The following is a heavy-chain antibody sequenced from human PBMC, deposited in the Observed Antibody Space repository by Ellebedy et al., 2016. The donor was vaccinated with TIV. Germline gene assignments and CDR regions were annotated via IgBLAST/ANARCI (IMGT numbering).Heavy chain of an antibody. J-gene: IGHJ6*03. D-gene: IGHD1-1*01. Sequence: SETLSLXXTVSGGSVSRSLWSWIRQPAGKGLERIGRTFTSGSFNYNPSLMSRITMSVVTSKNQISLRLNSVTTADTAVYYCARVHCSITTCDYYYMDVWGKGTTVTVSS. CDR3: ARVHCSITTCDYYYMDV. V-gene: IGHV4-4*07. CDR2: TFTSGSF. CDR1: GGSVSRSL.